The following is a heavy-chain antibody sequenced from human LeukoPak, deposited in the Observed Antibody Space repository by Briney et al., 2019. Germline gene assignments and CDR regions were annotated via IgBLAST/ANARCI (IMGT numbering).Heavy chain of an antibody. CDR2: IKEDGSEK. V-gene: IGHV3-7*05. D-gene: IGHD1-26*01. CDR1: GFTFSSNW. Sequence: GGSLRLSCVASGFTFSSNWMSWVRQAPGRGLEWVANIKEDGSEKYYVDSVKGRFTISRDNAKNSLYLQMNSLRAEDTAVHYCARVRSGTYFDYWGQGTLVTVSS. J-gene: IGHJ4*02. CDR3: ARVRSGTYFDY.